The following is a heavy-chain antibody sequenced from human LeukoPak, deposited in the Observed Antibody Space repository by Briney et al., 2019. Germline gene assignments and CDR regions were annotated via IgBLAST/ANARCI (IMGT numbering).Heavy chain of an antibody. CDR3: ARDFGPRLYAFDV. CDR1: GFTFSSYS. CDR2: ISVSSRNVI. J-gene: IGHJ3*01. D-gene: IGHD3-16*01. Sequence: HPGGSLRLSCAASGFTFSSYSMNWVRQAPGKGLEWLSYISVSSRNVIDYAASVKGRFTISRDDAKNSLYLQMNSLRAEDTAVYFCARDFGPRLYAFDVWGQGTMITVSS. V-gene: IGHV3-48*04.